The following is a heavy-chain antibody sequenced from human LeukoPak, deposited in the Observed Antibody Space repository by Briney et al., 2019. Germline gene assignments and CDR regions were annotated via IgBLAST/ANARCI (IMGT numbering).Heavy chain of an antibody. Sequence: PGGSLRLSCAASGFSFSTYWMSWVRQAPGKGLEWVANIKQDGSEKYYVDSVKGRFTISRDNAKNSLYLRMNSLRAEDTAVYYCAREAAGPPEGAFDIWGQGTMVTVSS. CDR2: IKQDGSEK. V-gene: IGHV3-7*01. J-gene: IGHJ3*02. D-gene: IGHD6-25*01. CDR1: GFSFSTYW. CDR3: AREAAGPPEGAFDI.